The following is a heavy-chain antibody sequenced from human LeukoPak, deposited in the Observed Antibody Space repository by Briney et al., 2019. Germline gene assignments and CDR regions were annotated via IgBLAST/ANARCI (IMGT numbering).Heavy chain of an antibody. J-gene: IGHJ6*04. D-gene: IGHD1-14*01. V-gene: IGHV3-48*03. CDR1: GFTFSSYE. CDR2: ISITGGIK. CDR3: AKVASEYYGLDV. Sequence: GGSLRLSCAASGFTFSSYEFSWVRRAPGKGLERVSYISITGGIKYYGESVKGRFTISRDNAKNSLYLQMDSLRGEDTAVYYCAKVASEYYGLDVWGKGTTVTVSS.